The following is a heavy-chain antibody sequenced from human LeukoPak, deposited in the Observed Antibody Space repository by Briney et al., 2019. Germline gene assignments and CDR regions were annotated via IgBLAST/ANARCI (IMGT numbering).Heavy chain of an antibody. CDR3: AGGRFRDSSSPSDY. V-gene: IGHV1-69*02. D-gene: IGHD6-6*01. J-gene: IGHJ4*02. Sequence: SVKVSCTAFGGTFSSYTIRWVRQAPGQGLEWMGRIIPILGIANYAQKFQGRVTITADKSTSTAYMELSSLRSEDTAVYYCAGGRFRDSSSPSDYWGQGTLVTVSS. CDR1: GGTFSSYT. CDR2: IIPILGIA.